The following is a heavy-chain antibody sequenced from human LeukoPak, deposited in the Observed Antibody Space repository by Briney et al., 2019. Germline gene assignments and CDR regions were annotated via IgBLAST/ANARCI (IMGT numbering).Heavy chain of an antibody. J-gene: IGHJ4*02. CDR1: EFTFSDYN. V-gene: IGHV3-21*01. CDR2: ISSSSSYR. D-gene: IGHD3-22*01. CDR3: ARHYYDSGYPGIDC. Sequence: PGGSLRLSCAASEFTFSDYNMHWVRQAPGKGLEWVSYISSSSSYRYYADSVKGRFTISRDDAKNSPYLQMDSLRAEDTAVYYCARHYYDSGYPGIDCWGQGTLVTVSS.